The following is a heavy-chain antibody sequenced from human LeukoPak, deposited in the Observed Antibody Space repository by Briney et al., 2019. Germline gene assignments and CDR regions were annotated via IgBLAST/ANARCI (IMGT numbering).Heavy chain of an antibody. CDR2: IYYTGGT. V-gene: IGHV4-59*08. CDR3: ARHGSYSSSPGFDY. CDR1: GGSISPFY. Sequence: SETLSLTCTVSGGSISPFYWNWIRQPPGKGLEWIGYIYYTGGTSYSPSLKSRVTISVDTSKNQFSLKLSSVTAADTAVYYCARHGSYSSSPGFDYWGQGTLVTVSS. D-gene: IGHD6-6*01. J-gene: IGHJ4*02.